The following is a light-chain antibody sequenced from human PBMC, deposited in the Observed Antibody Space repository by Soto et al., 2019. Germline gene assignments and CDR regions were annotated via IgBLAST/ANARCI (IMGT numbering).Light chain of an antibody. CDR2: AAS. CDR3: QQVNGYPHT. Sequence: DIQLTQSPSFLSASVGDRVTITCRASQGISSHLAWYQQIPGKGPKLLIYAASTLKSGVPSRFSGRGSGTEFTLAISSLQPEDFATYYCQQVNGYPHTFGQGTKLEIK. V-gene: IGKV1-9*01. J-gene: IGKJ2*01. CDR1: QGISSH.